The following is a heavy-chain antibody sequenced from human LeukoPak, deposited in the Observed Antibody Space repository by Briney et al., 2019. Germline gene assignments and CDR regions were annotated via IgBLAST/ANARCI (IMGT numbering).Heavy chain of an antibody. CDR1: TFNFGLYV. D-gene: IGHD2-15*01. J-gene: IGHJ3*01. Sequence: GGSLRLSCEASTFNFGLYVMTWARQAPGKGLEWVSGISGGGLSTYYTDSVKGRFTISRENSKNTLYLEMTRLRTEDTAAYFCGRGGSTRAQAFDVWGQGTMVTVSS. CDR3: GRGGSTRAQAFDV. V-gene: IGHV3-23*01. CDR2: ISGGGLST.